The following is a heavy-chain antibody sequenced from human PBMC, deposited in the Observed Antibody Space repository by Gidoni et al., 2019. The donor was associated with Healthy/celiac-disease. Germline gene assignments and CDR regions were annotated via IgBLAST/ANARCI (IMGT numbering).Heavy chain of an antibody. CDR2: ISYDGSNK. CDR3: ARDLSTDSPGDY. J-gene: IGHJ4*02. D-gene: IGHD3-10*01. V-gene: IGHV3-30-3*01. Sequence: GKGLEWVAVISYDGSNKYYADSVKGRFTISRDNSKNTLYLQMNSLRAEDTAVYYCARDLSTDSPGDYWGQGTLVTVSS.